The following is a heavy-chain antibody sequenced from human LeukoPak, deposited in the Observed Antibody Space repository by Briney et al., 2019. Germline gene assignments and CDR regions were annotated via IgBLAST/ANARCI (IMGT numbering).Heavy chain of an antibody. J-gene: IGHJ5*02. D-gene: IGHD6-19*01. Sequence: ASVKVSCKASGYTFTSYDINWVRQATGQGLEWMGWMNPNSGNTGYAQKFQGRVTMTRNTSISTAYMELSSLRSEDTAVYYCARGRGGGWYRDNWFDPWGQGTLVTVSS. CDR1: GYTFTSYD. CDR2: MNPNSGNT. CDR3: ARGRGGGWYRDNWFDP. V-gene: IGHV1-8*01.